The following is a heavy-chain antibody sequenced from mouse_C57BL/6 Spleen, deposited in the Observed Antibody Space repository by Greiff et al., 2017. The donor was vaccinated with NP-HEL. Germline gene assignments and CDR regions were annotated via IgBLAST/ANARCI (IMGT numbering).Heavy chain of an antibody. CDR2: IDPSDSET. CDR3: ARALGSPYYYAMDY. V-gene: IGHV1-52*01. Sequence: QVQLQQPGAELVRPGSSVKLSCKASGYTFTSYWMHWVKQRPIQGLEWIGNIDPSDSETHYNQKFKDKATLTVDKSSSTAYMQLSSLTSEDSAVYYCARALGSPYYYAMDYWGQGTSVTVSS. J-gene: IGHJ4*01. CDR1: GYTFTSYW. D-gene: IGHD2-14*01.